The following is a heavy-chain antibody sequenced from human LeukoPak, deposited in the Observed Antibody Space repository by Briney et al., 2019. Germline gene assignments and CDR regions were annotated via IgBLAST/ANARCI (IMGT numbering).Heavy chain of an antibody. CDR2: LNPKNGST. D-gene: IGHD3-3*01. CDR1: GYTFTSYD. Sequence: ASVNVSCKASGYTFTSYDISWVRQATGQGLEWMGWLNPKNGSTGYAQKFQGRVIMTRNTSISTAYMELSSLTSEDTAVYYCARGRITVFGVITYYYYYYGMDVWGQGTTVTVSS. CDR3: ARGRITVFGVITYYYYYYGMDV. J-gene: IGHJ6*02. V-gene: IGHV1-8*01.